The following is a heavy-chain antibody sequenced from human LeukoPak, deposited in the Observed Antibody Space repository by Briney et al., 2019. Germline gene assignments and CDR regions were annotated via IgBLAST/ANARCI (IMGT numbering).Heavy chain of an antibody. CDR2: VYYTGSA. CDR3: AKEDRSNWSDNYFDP. D-gene: IGHD1-1*01. CDR1: GASISSYY. J-gene: IGHJ5*02. Sequence: PSETLSLTCTVSGASISSYYWSWIRQPPGKGLEWIGYVYYTGSANYNPSLKSRVSMSVDTSKNQFSLKLTSVTAADTAVYYCAKEDRSNWSDNYFDPWGQGTLVTVSS. V-gene: IGHV4-59*01.